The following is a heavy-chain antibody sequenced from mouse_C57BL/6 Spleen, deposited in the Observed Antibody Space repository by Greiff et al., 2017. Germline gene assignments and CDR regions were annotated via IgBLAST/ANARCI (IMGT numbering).Heavy chain of an antibody. CDR1: GYAFSSYW. J-gene: IGHJ4*01. V-gene: IGHV1-80*01. CDR3: ARRSGSSYVGAMDY. Sequence: QVQLKQSGAELVKPGASVKISCKASGYAFSSYWMNWVKQRPGKGLEWIGQIYPGDGDTNYNGKFKGKATLTADKSSSTAYMQRSSLTSEDSAVYFCARRSGSSYVGAMDYWGQGTSVTVSS. CDR2: IYPGDGDT. D-gene: IGHD1-1*01.